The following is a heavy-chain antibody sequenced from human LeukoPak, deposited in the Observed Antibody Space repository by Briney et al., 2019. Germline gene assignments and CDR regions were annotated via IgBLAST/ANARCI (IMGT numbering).Heavy chain of an antibody. D-gene: IGHD1-26*01. CDR1: GGSFSGYY. CDR3: AKSGGYGLIDY. V-gene: IGHV4-34*01. J-gene: IGHJ4*02. CDR2: INHSGST. Sequence: PSETLSLTCTVYGGSFSGYYWSWIRQPPGKGLEWIGEINHSGSTNNNPSLKSRVTISVDTSKNQFSLKLNSVTAADTAMYYCAKSGGYGLIDYWGQGTRVTVSS.